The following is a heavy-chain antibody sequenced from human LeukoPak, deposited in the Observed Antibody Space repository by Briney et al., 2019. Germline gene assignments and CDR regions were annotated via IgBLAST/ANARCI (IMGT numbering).Heavy chain of an antibody. J-gene: IGHJ4*02. CDR2: IWYDGSNK. V-gene: IGHV3-33*01. CDR1: GFTFSSYG. CDR3: ARDLGGGFLEWSNFDY. Sequence: GGSLRLSCAASGFTFSSYGMHWVRQAPGKGLEWVAVIWYDGSNKYYADSVKGRFTISRDNSKNTLYLQMNSLRAEDTAVYYCARDLGGGFLEWSNFDYWGQGTLVTVSS. D-gene: IGHD3-3*01.